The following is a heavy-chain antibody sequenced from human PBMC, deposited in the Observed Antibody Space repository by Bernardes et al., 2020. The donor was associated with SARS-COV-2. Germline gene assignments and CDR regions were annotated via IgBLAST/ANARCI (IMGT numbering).Heavy chain of an antibody. V-gene: IGHV3-23*01. CDR3: AYYWADY. J-gene: IGHJ4*02. CDR2: ISTSGGGT. D-gene: IGHD3-10*01. CDR1: GFTFSSHV. Sequence: GGSLRLPCVASGFTFSSHVMNWVRQAPGKGLEWVSVISTSGGGTYYADSVKGRFTISRDNSKNTLYLQMNSLRAEDTAVYYCAYYWADYWGQGTLVTVSS.